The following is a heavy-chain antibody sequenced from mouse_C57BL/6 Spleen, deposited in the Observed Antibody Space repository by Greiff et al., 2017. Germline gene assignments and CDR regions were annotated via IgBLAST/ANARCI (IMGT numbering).Heavy chain of an antibody. CDR1: GFTFSDYY. CDR3: ARQVITTVYFDY. D-gene: IGHD1-1*01. J-gene: IGHJ2*01. Sequence: EVKLVESGGGLVQPGGSLKLSCAASGFTFSDYYMYWVRQTPEKRLEWVAYISNGGGSTYFPDTVKGRFTISRDNAKNTLYLQMSRLKSEDTAMYYCARQVITTVYFDYWGQGTTLTVSS. V-gene: IGHV5-12*01. CDR2: ISNGGGST.